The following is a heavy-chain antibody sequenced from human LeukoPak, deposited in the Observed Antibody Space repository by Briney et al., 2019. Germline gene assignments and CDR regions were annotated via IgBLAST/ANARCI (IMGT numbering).Heavy chain of an antibody. D-gene: IGHD3-10*01. V-gene: IGHV1-8*01. J-gene: IGHJ6*03. CDR3: TRDGVRGVSDYYYYYMDV. CDR2: MNPNRGNT. Sequence: ASVKVSCKASGYTFTSYDINGVRQATGQGLEWMGWMNPNRGNTGYAQKFQGRVTMTRNTSISTAYMELSSRRSEDTAVYYCTRDGVRGVSDYYYYYMDVWGKGTTVTIYS. CDR1: GYTFTSYD.